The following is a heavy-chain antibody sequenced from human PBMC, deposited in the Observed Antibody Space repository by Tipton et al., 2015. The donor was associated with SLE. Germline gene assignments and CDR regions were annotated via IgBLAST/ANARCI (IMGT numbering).Heavy chain of an antibody. D-gene: IGHD6-19*01. V-gene: IGHV3-7*05. Sequence: AVSGFTFSSYWMTWVRQVPGKGLEWVANIKQDGSDRYYLDSVKGRFTISRDNAKNSLYLQMNNLRVEDTAVYYCARDSPGEQWLVQDYWGQGSLVTVSS. CDR3: ARDSPGEQWLVQDY. CDR1: GFTFSSYW. J-gene: IGHJ4*02. CDR2: IKQDGSDR.